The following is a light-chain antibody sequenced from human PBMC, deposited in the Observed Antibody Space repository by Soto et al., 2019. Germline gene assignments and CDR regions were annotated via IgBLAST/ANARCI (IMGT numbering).Light chain of an antibody. V-gene: IGKV3-15*01. CDR1: ENIGAT. CDR2: GAS. J-gene: IGKJ4*01. Sequence: EIVMTQSPATLSVSPGERATLSCRASENIGATLAWYQQKPGQAPRLLFYGASTRATGTPARFSGSGFGTEVTLTISSLQSEDFAVYYCQQFHNWPPLTFGGGTKVEI. CDR3: QQFHNWPPLT.